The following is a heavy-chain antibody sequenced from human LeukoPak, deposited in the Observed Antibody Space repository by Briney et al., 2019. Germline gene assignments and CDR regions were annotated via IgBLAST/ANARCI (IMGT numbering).Heavy chain of an antibody. CDR1: GGSISSYC. CDR3: ARGYYYGSGSYDFDI. CDR2: ISTSGST. D-gene: IGHD3-10*01. Sequence: PSETLSLTCTVSGGSISSYCWSWIRQPARKGLEWLGRISTSGSTNYNPSLKSRVTVSEDTSKNQFSLKLSSVTAADTAVYYCARGYYYGSGSYDFDIWGQGTMVTVSS. J-gene: IGHJ3*02. V-gene: IGHV4-4*07.